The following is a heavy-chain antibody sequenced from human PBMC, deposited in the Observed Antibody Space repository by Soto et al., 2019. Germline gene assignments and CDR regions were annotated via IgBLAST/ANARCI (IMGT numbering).Heavy chain of an antibody. CDR1: GYTFTSYD. D-gene: IGHD3-3*01. V-gene: IGHV1-8*01. CDR3: ARRRRDPPRIMIFGVVIHYGIDV. Sequence: QVQLVQSGAEVKKPGASVKVSCKASGYTFTSYDINWVRQATGQGLEWMGWMNPNSGNTGYAQKFQGRVTMTRNTSISTAYMELSSLRSEDTAVYYCARRRRDPPRIMIFGVVIHYGIDVWGQGTTVTVSS. J-gene: IGHJ6*02. CDR2: MNPNSGNT.